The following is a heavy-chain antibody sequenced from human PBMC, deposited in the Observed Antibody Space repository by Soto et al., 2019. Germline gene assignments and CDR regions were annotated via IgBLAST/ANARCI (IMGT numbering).Heavy chain of an antibody. CDR2: ISYDGSNK. CDR1: GFTFSSYA. V-gene: IGHV3-30-3*01. Sequence: QVQLVESGGGVVQPGRSLRLSCAASGFTFSSYAMHWVRRAPGKGLEWVAVISYDGSNKYYADSVKGRFTISRDNSKNTLYLQMNSLRAEDTAVYYCARGGVAAAGLLDYWGQGTLVTVSS. D-gene: IGHD6-13*01. CDR3: ARGGVAAAGLLDY. J-gene: IGHJ4*02.